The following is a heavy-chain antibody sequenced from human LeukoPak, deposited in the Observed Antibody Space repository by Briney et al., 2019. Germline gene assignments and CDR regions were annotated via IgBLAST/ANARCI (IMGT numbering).Heavy chain of an antibody. J-gene: IGHJ5*02. V-gene: IGHV4-34*01. CDR2: ISHSGDT. CDR1: GGSFSDSY. Sequence: PSETLSLTCAVYGGSFSDSYWSWIRQPPGEGLEWVGEISHSGDTNYNPSLKSRVTISVDTSKNQFSLNLSSVTAADTAVYYCARGASGYSYGYNWFDPWGQGTLVTVSS. D-gene: IGHD5-18*01. CDR3: ARGASGYSYGYNWFDP.